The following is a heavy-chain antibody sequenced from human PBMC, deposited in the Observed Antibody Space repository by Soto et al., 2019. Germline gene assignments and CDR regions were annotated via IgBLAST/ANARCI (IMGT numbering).Heavy chain of an antibody. CDR2: IYSGGST. D-gene: IGHD3-22*01. CDR1: GFTVSSNY. J-gene: IGHJ3*02. Sequence: LRLSCAASGFTVSSNYMSWVRQAPGKGLEWVSVIYSGGSTYYADSVKGRFTISRDNSKNTLYLQMNSLRAEDTAVYYCARDLYYDSTGDAFDIWGQGTMVTVSS. V-gene: IGHV3-66*01. CDR3: ARDLYYDSTGDAFDI.